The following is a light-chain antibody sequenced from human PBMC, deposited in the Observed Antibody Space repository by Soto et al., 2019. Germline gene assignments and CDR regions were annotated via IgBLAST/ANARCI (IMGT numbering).Light chain of an antibody. CDR2: EVD. Sequence: QSALAQPPSVSGSPGQSTIISCTGTSSDVGGYNYVSWYQQHPGKAPKFLIYEVDNRASGVSDRFSGSKSGNTADLTISGLQAEDEADYYCSSYTSSNTLVFGTGTRSQS. J-gene: IGLJ1*01. V-gene: IGLV2-14*01. CDR1: SSDVGGYNY. CDR3: SSYTSSNTLV.